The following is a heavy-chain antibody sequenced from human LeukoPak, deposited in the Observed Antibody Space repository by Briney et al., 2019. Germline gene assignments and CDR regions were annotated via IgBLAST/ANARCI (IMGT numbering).Heavy chain of an antibody. D-gene: IGHD2-21*02. J-gene: IGHJ4*02. V-gene: IGHV3-53*01. Sequence: GGSLRLSCAASGFTFSSYSMNWVRQAPGKGLEWVSLIYSDGSTYYADSVKGRFSISRDNSKNTLYLQMNSLRVEDTAVYYCASSNCDGDCYLDYWGQGSLVTVSS. CDR2: IYSDGST. CDR1: GFTFSSYS. CDR3: ASSNCDGDCYLDY.